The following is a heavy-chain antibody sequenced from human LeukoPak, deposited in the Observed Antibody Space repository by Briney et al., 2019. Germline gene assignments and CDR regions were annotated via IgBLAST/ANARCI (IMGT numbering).Heavy chain of an antibody. CDR3: ARVGFGGYSYGYVDF. CDR1: GGSISSSRYS. CDR2: INYSGST. D-gene: IGHD5-18*01. V-gene: IGHV4-39*02. J-gene: IGHJ4*02. Sequence: MTSETLSLTCTVSGGSISSSRYSRGWIRQPPGKGLEWIGTINYSGSTYYNPSLKSRVTISVDTSKNQFSLRLSSVTAADTAVYYCARVGFGGYSYGYVDFWGQGTLVTVSS.